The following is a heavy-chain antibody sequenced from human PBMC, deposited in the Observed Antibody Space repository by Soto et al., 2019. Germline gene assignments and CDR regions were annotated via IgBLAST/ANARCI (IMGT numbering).Heavy chain of an antibody. D-gene: IGHD6-6*01. CDR1: GFTFSSYA. J-gene: IGHJ6*02. V-gene: IGHV3-23*01. Sequence: PGGSLRLSCAASGFTFSSYAMSWVRQAPGKGLEWASAISGSGGSTYYADSVKGRFTISRDNSKNTLYLQMNSLRAEDTAVYYCAKDVYVSKVMAARSFDYYYGMDVWGQGTTVTVSS. CDR3: AKDVYVSKVMAARSFDYYYGMDV. CDR2: ISGSGGST.